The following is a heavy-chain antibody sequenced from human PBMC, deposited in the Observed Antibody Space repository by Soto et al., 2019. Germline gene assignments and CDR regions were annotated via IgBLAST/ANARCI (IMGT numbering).Heavy chain of an antibody. J-gene: IGHJ5*02. CDR3: ARGYCTNTICDPWFDP. D-gene: IGHD2-8*01. V-gene: IGHV5-51*01. CDR2: IYPGDSDT. CDR1: GNSCTSYW. Sequence: XDSLQVSCTCVGNSCTSYWSGLVRQMPGKGLEWMGIIYPGDSDTRYSPSFQGQVTISADKSITTAYLQWSSLKASDTAMYYCARGYCTNTICDPWFDPWGQGTLVTVSS.